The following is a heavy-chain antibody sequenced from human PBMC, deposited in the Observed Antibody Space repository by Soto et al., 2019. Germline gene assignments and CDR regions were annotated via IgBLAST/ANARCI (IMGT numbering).Heavy chain of an antibody. CDR3: ARYYDFWSDDKSATAPYYFDY. J-gene: IGHJ4*02. CDR1: GGSISSSSYY. Sequence: TSETLCLTCTVSGGSISSSSYYWGWINQPPGKGLEWIGSIYYSGGTYYNPSLKSRVTISVDTSKNQFSLKLSSVTAADTAVYYCARYYDFWSDDKSATAPYYFDYWGQGTLVTVSS. CDR2: IYYSGGT. V-gene: IGHV4-39*01. D-gene: IGHD3-3*01.